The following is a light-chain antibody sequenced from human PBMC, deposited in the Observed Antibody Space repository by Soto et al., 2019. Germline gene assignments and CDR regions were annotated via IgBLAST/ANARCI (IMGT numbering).Light chain of an antibody. CDR1: SSDVGAYNL. Sequence: ALTQPASVSGSPGQSITISCTGTSSDVGAYNLVSWYQHLPDKAPKLIISEVTNRPSGVSDRFSGSKSGNTASLTISGLQAEDEADYYCASLTTTNFVFGSGTKVTVL. J-gene: IGLJ1*01. V-gene: IGLV2-14*01. CDR2: EVT. CDR3: ASLTTTNFV.